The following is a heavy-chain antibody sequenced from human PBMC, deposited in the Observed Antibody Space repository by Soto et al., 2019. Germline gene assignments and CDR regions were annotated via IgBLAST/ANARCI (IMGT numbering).Heavy chain of an antibody. CDR1: GYSFSTYY. D-gene: IGHD3-10*01. J-gene: IGHJ5*02. Sequence: ASVKVSCKASGYSFSTYYIHWVRQAPGQGLEWMGFINPSGGSTTYAQKFQGRVTLTRDTSTSTVYMELSSVRSEDTAVFYCARAGSGSYLKDLRLQPCGQGSLVTVSS. CDR3: ARAGSGSYLKDLRLQP. V-gene: IGHV1-46*01. CDR2: INPSGGST.